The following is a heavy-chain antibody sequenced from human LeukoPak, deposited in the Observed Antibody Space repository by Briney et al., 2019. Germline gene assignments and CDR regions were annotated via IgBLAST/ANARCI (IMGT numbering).Heavy chain of an antibody. D-gene: IGHD3-10*01. V-gene: IGHV3-30-3*01. Sequence: GGSLRLSCAASGFTFRNYFMHWVRQAPGEGLEWVAVIASDGSQTFYVESVEGRFTISRDNSNKTLYLQMNSLRAEDTAVYCCVREGQDTIVHSGALDSGGQGTTVTVS. CDR2: IASDGSQT. CDR1: GFTFRNYF. CDR3: VREGQDTIVHSGALDS. J-gene: IGHJ3*02.